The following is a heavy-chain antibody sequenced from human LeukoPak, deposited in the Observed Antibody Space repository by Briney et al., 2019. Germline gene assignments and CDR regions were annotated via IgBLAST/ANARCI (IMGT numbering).Heavy chain of an antibody. Sequence: PGGSLRLSYAASGFAFSRYWMSWVRPAPGTGLEWVANIKQEGSEKYYVDSVKGRFTISRDKAKNSLYLQMNSLRAEDTAVYYCARSFEYYDSSGYREGLIFDYWGQGTLVTVSS. D-gene: IGHD3-22*01. CDR2: IKQEGSEK. V-gene: IGHV3-7*01. CDR3: ARSFEYYDSSGYREGLIFDY. CDR1: GFAFSRYW. J-gene: IGHJ4*02.